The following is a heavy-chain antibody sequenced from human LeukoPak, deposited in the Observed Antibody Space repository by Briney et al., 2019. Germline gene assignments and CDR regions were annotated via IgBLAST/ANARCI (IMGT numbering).Heavy chain of an antibody. J-gene: IGHJ4*02. CDR3: AKVGEDYVWGSYLDY. V-gene: IGHV3-23*01. D-gene: IGHD3-16*02. Sequence: GGSLRLSCAASGFTFSSYAMSWVRQAPGKGLEWVSAISGSGGSTYYADSVKGRFTISRDNSKNTLYLQMNSLRAEDTAVYYCAKVGEDYVWGSYLDYWGQGTLDTVSS. CDR2: ISGSGGST. CDR1: GFTFSSYA.